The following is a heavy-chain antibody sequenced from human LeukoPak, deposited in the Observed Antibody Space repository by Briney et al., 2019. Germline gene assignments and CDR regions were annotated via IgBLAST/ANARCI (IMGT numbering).Heavy chain of an antibody. D-gene: IGHD4-23*01. Sequence: SETLSLTCTVSGGSISSYYWSWIRQPPGKGLEWIGYICYSGSTNYNPSLKSRVTISVDTSKNQFSLKLSSVTAADTAVYYCARDRNSDYYYYGMDVWGQGTTVTVSS. CDR3: ARDRNSDYYYYGMDV. CDR2: ICYSGST. CDR1: GGSISSYY. J-gene: IGHJ6*02. V-gene: IGHV4-59*08.